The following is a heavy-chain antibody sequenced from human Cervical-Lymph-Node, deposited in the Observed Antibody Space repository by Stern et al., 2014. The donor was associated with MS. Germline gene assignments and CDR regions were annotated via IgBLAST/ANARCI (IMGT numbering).Heavy chain of an antibody. D-gene: IGHD1-7*01. CDR3: ARHRFNWNYSPFNY. CDR2: IYPGDSDT. CDR1: GYNFNNYW. V-gene: IGHV5-51*01. J-gene: IGHJ4*02. Sequence: VQLVQSGAEVKKPGESLRISCKASGYNFNNYWIIYPGDSDTKYSPSFQGQVTISADKSINAAYLQWSSLKASDTALYFCARHRFNWNYSPFNYWGQGTLVTVSS.